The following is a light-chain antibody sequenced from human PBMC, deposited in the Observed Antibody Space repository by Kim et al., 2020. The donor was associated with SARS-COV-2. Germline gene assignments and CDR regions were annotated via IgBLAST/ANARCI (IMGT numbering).Light chain of an antibody. V-gene: IGKV2-30*01. CDR1: QSVVYSDGNID. J-gene: IGKJ3*01. CDR2: KVS. CDR3: MQGTHWPFT. Sequence: PPSNSCRSSQSVVYSDGNIDLNWFHRRPGQSPRSLIYKVSNRDSGVPDRFSGSGSGTDFTLQISRVEAEDVGVYYCMQGTHWPFTFGPGTKVDIK.